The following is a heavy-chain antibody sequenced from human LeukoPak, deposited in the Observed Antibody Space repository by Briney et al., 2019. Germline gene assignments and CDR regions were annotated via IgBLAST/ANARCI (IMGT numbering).Heavy chain of an antibody. CDR3: ARGFPSRGVGAQPPLDY. V-gene: IGHV3-30*19. CDR2: ISYDGSNK. D-gene: IGHD1-26*01. Sequence: PGGSLRLSCAASGFAFSSFGMHWVRQASGKGLEWVAVISYDGSNKYYADSVKGRFTIPRDNSKNTLYLQMNSLRAEDTAVYYCARGFPSRGVGAQPPLDYWGQGTLVTVSS. J-gene: IGHJ4*02. CDR1: GFAFSSFG.